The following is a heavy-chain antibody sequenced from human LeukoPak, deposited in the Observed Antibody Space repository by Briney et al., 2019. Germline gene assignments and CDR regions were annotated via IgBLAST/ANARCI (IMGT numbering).Heavy chain of an antibody. CDR2: ISYDGSNK. J-gene: IGHJ4*02. CDR3: AKDAPTMVRGVIDY. Sequence: PGGSLRLSCAASGFTFSSYGMHWVRQAPGKGLEWVAVISYDGSNKYYADSVKGRFTISRDNSKNTLYLQMNSLRAEDTAVYYCAKDAPTMVRGVIDYWGQGTLVTVSS. CDR1: GFTFSSYG. V-gene: IGHV3-30*18. D-gene: IGHD3-10*01.